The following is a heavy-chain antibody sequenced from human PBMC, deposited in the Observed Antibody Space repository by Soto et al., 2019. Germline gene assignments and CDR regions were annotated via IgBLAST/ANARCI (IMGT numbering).Heavy chain of an antibody. D-gene: IGHD3-10*01. Sequence: QVQLVESGGGLVQIGGSLRLSCAASGFNLRDHYMTWIRQAPGKGLEWVSYISGSSSTIYYADSVKSRFTISRDNAKNSMSRKMTSLRAEDLAVYYCASDIRGADWGQGTLVTVSS. CDR1: GFNLRDHY. CDR3: ASDIRGAD. CDR2: ISGSSSTI. V-gene: IGHV3-11*01. J-gene: IGHJ4*02.